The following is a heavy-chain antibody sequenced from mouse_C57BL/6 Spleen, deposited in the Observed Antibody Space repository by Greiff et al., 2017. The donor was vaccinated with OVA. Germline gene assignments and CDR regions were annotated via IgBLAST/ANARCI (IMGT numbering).Heavy chain of an antibody. Sequence: VQLQQPGAELVKPGASVKMSCKASGYTFTSYWITWVKQRPGQGLEWIGDIYPGSGSTNYNEKFKSKATLTVDTSSSTAYMQLSSLTSEDSAVYYCARIYYYGSSYVYYAMDYWGQGTSVTVSS. J-gene: IGHJ4*01. V-gene: IGHV1-55*01. CDR3: ARIYYYGSSYVYYAMDY. CDR1: GYTFTSYW. D-gene: IGHD1-1*01. CDR2: IYPGSGST.